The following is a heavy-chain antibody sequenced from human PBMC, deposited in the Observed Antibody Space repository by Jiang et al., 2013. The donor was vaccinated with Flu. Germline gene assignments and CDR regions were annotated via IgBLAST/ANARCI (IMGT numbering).Heavy chain of an antibody. D-gene: IGHD2-2*01. V-gene: IGHV1-2*02. CDR2: INPNSGGT. CDR3: ARAPGSSTSWDY. Sequence: GQGLEWMGWINPNSGGTNYAQKFQGRVTMTRNTSISTAYMELSSLRSEDTAVYYCARAPGSSTSWDYWGQGTLVTVSS. J-gene: IGHJ4*02.